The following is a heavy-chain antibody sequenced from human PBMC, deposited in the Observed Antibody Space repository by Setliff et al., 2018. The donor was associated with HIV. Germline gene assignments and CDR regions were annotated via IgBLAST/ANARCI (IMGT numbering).Heavy chain of an antibody. CDR3: ARVSSGDYYSEHYFYMDV. Sequence: TSETLSLTCTVSGGSINNYYWSWVRQTPGKGLEWIGQIYYIGSTNYNPSLKSRVMISVDTSKNRFSLRLSSVAAADTAVYYCARVSSGDYYSEHYFYMDVWGKGPWSPSP. CDR2: IYYIGST. J-gene: IGHJ6*03. D-gene: IGHD1-26*01. CDR1: GGSINNYY. V-gene: IGHV4-59*01.